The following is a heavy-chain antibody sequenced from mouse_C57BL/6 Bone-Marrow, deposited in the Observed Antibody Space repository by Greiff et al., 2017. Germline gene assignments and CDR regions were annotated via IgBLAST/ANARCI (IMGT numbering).Heavy chain of an antibody. Sequence: EVMLVESGAELVRPGASAKLSCTASGFNIKDDYMHWVKQRPEQGLEWIGWIDPENGDTEYASKFQGKATITVDTSSNTAYLQLSSLTSEDTAVYYCTRIAYWGQGTLVTVSA. J-gene: IGHJ3*01. CDR3: TRIAY. V-gene: IGHV14-4*01. CDR2: IDPENGDT. CDR1: GFNIKDDY.